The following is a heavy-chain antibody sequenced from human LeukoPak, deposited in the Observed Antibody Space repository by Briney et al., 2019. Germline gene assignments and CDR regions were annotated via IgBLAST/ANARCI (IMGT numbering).Heavy chain of an antibody. D-gene: IGHD3-22*01. Sequence: RAAGSLRLSCAASGFTFSSYSMNWFRQAPGKGLEWVSSIISSSSYIYYADSVKGRFTISRDNAKNSLSLQMNRLRAEDTAVYYCAREGHYYNSSGYYPDAFDIWGQGTMVTVSS. CDR2: IISSSSYI. J-gene: IGHJ3*02. CDR1: GFTFSSYS. V-gene: IGHV3-21*01. CDR3: AREGHYYNSSGYYPDAFDI.